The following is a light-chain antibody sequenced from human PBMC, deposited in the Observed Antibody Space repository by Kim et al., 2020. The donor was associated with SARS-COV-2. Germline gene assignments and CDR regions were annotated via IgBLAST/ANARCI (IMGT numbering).Light chain of an antibody. CDR1: QSVYSAY. J-gene: IGKJ2*01. Sequence: EVVLTQSPDTLSLSPGERATLSCRASQSVYSAYFGWYQQKPGQAPRLLIYGASNRATGIPDRFTGGGSGTEFSLTISRLEPEDVAVYYCQQYTDSSFTFGQGTKLEIK. CDR2: GAS. CDR3: QQYTDSSFT. V-gene: IGKV3-20*01.